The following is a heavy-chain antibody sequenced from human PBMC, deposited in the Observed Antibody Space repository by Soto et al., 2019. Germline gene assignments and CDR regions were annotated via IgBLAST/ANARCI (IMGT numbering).Heavy chain of an antibody. V-gene: IGHV1-3*01. J-gene: IGHJ4*02. CDR1: GYTFTSYA. Sequence: ASVKVSCKASGYTFTSYAMHWVRQAPGQRLEWMGWINAGNGNTKYSQKFQGRVTITRDTSASTAYMELSSLRSEDTAVYYCARKGHSIAAAVDLTIFDYWGQGTLVTVSS. D-gene: IGHD6-13*01. CDR3: ARKGHSIAAAVDLTIFDY. CDR2: INAGNGNT.